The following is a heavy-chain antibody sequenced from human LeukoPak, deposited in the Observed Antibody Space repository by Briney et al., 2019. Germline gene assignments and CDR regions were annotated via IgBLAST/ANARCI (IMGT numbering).Heavy chain of an antibody. CDR2: ISAYNGNT. V-gene: IGHV1-18*01. CDR3: ARDSHSMVRGVISGY. J-gene: IGHJ4*02. D-gene: IGHD3-10*01. CDR1: GYTFTSYG. Sequence: ASVKVSCKASGYTFTSYGISWVRQAPGQGLEWMGWISAYNGNTNYAQKLQGRVTMTTDTSTSTAYMELRSLRSDDTAVYYCARDSHSMVRGVISGYWGQGTLVTVSS.